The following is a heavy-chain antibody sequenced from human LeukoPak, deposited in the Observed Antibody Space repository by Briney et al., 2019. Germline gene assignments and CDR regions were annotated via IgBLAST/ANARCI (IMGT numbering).Heavy chain of an antibody. CDR2: ISGSGGST. D-gene: IGHD3-22*01. CDR3: AKSESRRTMVVVVITPFDY. CDR1: GFTFSSYA. V-gene: IGHV3-23*01. J-gene: IGHJ4*02. Sequence: GGSLRLSCAASGFTFSSYAMSWVRQAPGKGLEWVSAISGSGGSTYYADSVKGRFTISRDNSKNTLYLQMNSLRAEDTAVYYCAKSESRRTMVVVVITPFDYWGQGTLVTVSS.